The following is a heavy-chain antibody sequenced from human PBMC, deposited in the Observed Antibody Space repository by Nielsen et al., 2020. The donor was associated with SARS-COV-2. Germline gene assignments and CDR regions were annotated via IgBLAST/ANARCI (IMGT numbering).Heavy chain of an antibody. Sequence: GGSLRLSCAASGFTFSSYAMSWVRQAPGKGLEWVSAISGSGGSTYYADSVKGRFTISRDNSKNTLYLQMNSLRAEDTAVYYCAKDHDILTGYYMDYYYGMDVWGQGTTVTVSS. J-gene: IGHJ6*02. D-gene: IGHD3-9*01. V-gene: IGHV3-23*01. CDR1: GFTFSSYA. CDR3: AKDHDILTGYYMDYYYGMDV. CDR2: ISGSGGST.